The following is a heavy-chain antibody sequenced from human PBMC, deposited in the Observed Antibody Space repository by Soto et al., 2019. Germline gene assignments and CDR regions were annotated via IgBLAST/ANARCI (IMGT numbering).Heavy chain of an antibody. V-gene: IGHV1-69*06. CDR3: AREVYYYDSSGYYGAYYYYGMDV. CDR2: IIPIFGTA. J-gene: IGHJ6*01. D-gene: IGHD3-22*01. CDR1: GGTFSSYA. Sequence: QVQLVQSGAEVKKPGSSVKVSCKASGGTFSSYAISWVRQAPGQGLEWMGGIIPIFGTANYAQKFQGRVTITADKSTSTAYMELRSLRSEDTAVYYCAREVYYYDSSGYYGAYYYYGMDVWGQGTTVTGSS.